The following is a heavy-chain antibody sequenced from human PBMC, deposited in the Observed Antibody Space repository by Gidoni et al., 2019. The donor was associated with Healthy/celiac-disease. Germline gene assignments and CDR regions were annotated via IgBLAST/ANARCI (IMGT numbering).Heavy chain of an antibody. D-gene: IGHD3-3*01. V-gene: IGHV4-34*01. CDR2: INHSGST. Sequence: QVQLQQWGAGLLKPSETLSLTCAVYGGSFSGYYWSWIRQHPGKGLEWIGEINHSGSTNYNPSLKSRVTISVDTSKNQFSLKLSSVTAADTAVYYCARGRSSTIFGVVHRSYGMDVWGQGTTVTVSS. CDR3: ARGRSSTIFGVVHRSYGMDV. J-gene: IGHJ6*02. CDR1: GGSFSGYY.